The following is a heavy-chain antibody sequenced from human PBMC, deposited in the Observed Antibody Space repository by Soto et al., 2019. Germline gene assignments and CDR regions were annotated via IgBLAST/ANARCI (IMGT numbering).Heavy chain of an antibody. V-gene: IGHV4-31*03. CDR1: GVSISSGPYY. D-gene: IGHD4-17*01. CDR2: IYYSGRT. Sequence: QVQLQALGPGLAKPSQTLSLTCTVSGVSISSGPYYWGWVGQFPGKGLEWIGHIYYSGRTKYKPSLQSRVSMSVDTSKIQFSLRLNSVTAADTAIYYCARIYDYGDSSYFDSWGKGTLVAVSS. J-gene: IGHJ4*02. CDR3: ARIYDYGDSSYFDS.